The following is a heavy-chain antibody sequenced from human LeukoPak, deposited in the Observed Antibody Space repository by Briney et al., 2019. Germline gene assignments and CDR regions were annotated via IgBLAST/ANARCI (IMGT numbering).Heavy chain of an antibody. V-gene: IGHV4-38-2*01. D-gene: IGHD3-9*01. CDR3: ESVIRYFDWLLDYYFDY. CDR1: GYSISSGYY. J-gene: IGHJ4*02. Sequence: SETLSLTCAVSGYSISSGYYWGWIRQPPGKGLEWIGSIYHSGSTYYNPSLKSRVTISVDTSKNQFSLKLSSVTAADTAVYYAESVIRYFDWLLDYYFDYWGQGTLVTVSS. CDR2: IYHSGST.